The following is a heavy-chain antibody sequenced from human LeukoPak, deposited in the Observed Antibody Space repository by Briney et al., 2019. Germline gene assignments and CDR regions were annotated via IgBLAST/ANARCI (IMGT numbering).Heavy chain of an antibody. CDR1: GFTFSGYW. V-gene: IGHV3-74*03. D-gene: IGHD7-27*01. Sequence: GESLRLSCEASGFTFSGYWMHWVRKVPGKRLMWVSRVNGDGSRTTYADTVKGRFTISRDNAKNTLYLQMNSLRAEDTAVYYCTRDPRNLGLDPWGQGTLVTVSS. J-gene: IGHJ5*02. CDR2: VNGDGSRT. CDR3: TRDPRNLGLDP.